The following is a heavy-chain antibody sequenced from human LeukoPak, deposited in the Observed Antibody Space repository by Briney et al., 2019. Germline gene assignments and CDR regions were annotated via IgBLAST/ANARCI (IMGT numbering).Heavy chain of an antibody. V-gene: IGHV1-8*01. CDR1: GYTFTSYD. D-gene: IGHD2-2*01. CDR2: MNPNSGNT. J-gene: IGHJ4*02. Sequence: ASVKVSCKASGYTFTSYDINWVRQATGQGLEWMGWMNPNSGNTGYAQKFQGRVTMTRNTSISTAYMELSSLRSEDTAVYYCARGIGYCSSTSCSGNDYWGQGTLVTVSS. CDR3: ARGIGYCSSTSCSGNDY.